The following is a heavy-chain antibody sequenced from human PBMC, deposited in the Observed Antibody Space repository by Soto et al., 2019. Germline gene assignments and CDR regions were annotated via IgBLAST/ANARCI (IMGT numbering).Heavy chain of an antibody. Sequence: SETLSFTCTVSGGSISSGGYYWSWIRQHPGKGLEWIGYIYYSGSTYYNPSLKSRVTISVNTSKNQFSLKLSSVTAADTAVYYCARERFLEWYPPGRFDPWGQGTLVTVSS. D-gene: IGHD3-3*01. V-gene: IGHV4-31*03. CDR2: IYYSGST. CDR1: GGSISSGGYY. CDR3: ARERFLEWYPPGRFDP. J-gene: IGHJ5*02.